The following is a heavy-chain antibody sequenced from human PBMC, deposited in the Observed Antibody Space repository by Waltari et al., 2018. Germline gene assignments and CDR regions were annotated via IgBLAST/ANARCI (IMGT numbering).Heavy chain of an antibody. D-gene: IGHD7-27*01. Sequence: EVQLLESGGGLVQPGGSLGLSFAASGFTFSTYVMNWVRQAPGKGLEWVSSISDGGGIINYADSVKGRFTISRDNSKNTVYLQMKSLRAEDTAVYYCARGSGVDYWGQGTLVTISS. CDR2: ISDGGGII. CDR3: ARGSGVDY. V-gene: IGHV3-23*01. CDR1: GFTFSTYV. J-gene: IGHJ4*02.